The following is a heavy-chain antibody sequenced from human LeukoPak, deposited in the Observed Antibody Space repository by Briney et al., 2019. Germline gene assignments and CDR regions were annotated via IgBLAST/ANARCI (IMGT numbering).Heavy chain of an antibody. D-gene: IGHD3-22*01. Sequence: SETLSLTCTVSGGSISSYYWSWIRQPPGKGLEWIGYIYDSGSTNYNPSLKSRVTISVDTSKNQFSLKLSSVTAADTAVYYCARDSDYCDSSGPREYYFDYWGQGTLVTVSS. CDR3: ARDSDYCDSSGPREYYFDY. CDR1: GGSISSYY. J-gene: IGHJ4*02. CDR2: IYDSGST. V-gene: IGHV4-59*01.